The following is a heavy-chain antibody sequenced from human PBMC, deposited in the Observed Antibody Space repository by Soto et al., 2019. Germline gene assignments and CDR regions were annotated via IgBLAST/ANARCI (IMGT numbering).Heavy chain of an antibody. V-gene: IGHV1-69*12. J-gene: IGHJ6*02. CDR2: IIPIFATA. CDR3: ARDYGDEGDYYFGMDV. D-gene: IGHD4-17*01. CDR1: GGTFSSHA. Sequence: QVQLVQSGAEVKKPGSSVKVSCKASGGTFSSHAISWVRQAPGQGLEWMGGIIPIFATANYAQKFQGRVTITADESTSTAYMELSSLRSEDTAVYYCARDYGDEGDYYFGMDVWGQGTTFTVSS.